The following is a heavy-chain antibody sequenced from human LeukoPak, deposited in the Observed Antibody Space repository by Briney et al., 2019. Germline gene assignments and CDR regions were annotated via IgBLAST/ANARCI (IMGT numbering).Heavy chain of an antibody. Sequence: SETLSLTCTVSGGSLSGYYWSWIRQPPGKGLERIGYIYCSGSTNYDPSLRSRVSISVDTSENQFSLKLTSVTAADTAVYFCARQASWLPYFDLWGRGALVTVSS. CDR3: ARQASWLPYFDL. V-gene: IGHV4-59*08. CDR1: GGSLSGYY. J-gene: IGHJ2*01. D-gene: IGHD6-13*01. CDR2: IYCSGST.